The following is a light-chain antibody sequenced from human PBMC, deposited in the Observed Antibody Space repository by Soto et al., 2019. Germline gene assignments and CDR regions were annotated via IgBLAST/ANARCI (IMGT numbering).Light chain of an antibody. J-gene: IGLJ1*01. CDR3: QSYDSRLSGSGV. CDR2: GNS. CDR1: SSNIGAGYD. Sequence: QSVLTQPPSVSGAPGQRVTISCTGSSSNIGAGYDVHWYQQLPGTAPKLLIYGNSNRPSGVPDRSSGSKSGTSASLAITGLQAEDEADYYCQSYDSRLSGSGVFGTGTKVTVL. V-gene: IGLV1-40*01.